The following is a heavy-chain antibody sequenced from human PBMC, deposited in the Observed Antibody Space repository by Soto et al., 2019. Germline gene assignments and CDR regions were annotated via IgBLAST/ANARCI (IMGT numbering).Heavy chain of an antibody. D-gene: IGHD4-17*01. V-gene: IGHV3-23*01. CDR1: GFSFSSFA. J-gene: IGHJ4*02. Sequence: EVQLLESGGGLVHPGGSLRLSCEASGFSFSSFAMSWVRQAPGKGLEWVSGIGGSGGTTYYADSVKGRFTISRDNSXXSLYLQMDSLRVEDTAVYYCARAEDDYGDQDHFDVWGQGTLVTVSS. CDR3: ARAEDDYGDQDHFDV. CDR2: IGGSGGTT.